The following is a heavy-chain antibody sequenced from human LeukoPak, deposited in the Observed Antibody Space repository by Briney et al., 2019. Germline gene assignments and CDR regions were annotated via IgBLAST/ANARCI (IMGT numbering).Heavy chain of an antibody. CDR2: IYYSGST. CDR3: ARHGDYYDSSGYVDY. J-gene: IGHJ4*02. V-gene: IGHV4-39*01. Sequence: SETLSLTCTVSGGSISSSSYYWGWIRQPPGKGLEWIGSIYYSGSTYYNPSLKSRVTISVDTSKSQFSLKLSSVTAADTAVYYCARHGDYYDSSGYVDYWGQGTLVTVSS. D-gene: IGHD3-22*01. CDR1: GGSISSSSYY.